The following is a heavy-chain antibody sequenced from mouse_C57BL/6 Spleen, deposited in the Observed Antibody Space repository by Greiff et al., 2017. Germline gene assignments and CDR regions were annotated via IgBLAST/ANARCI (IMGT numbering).Heavy chain of an antibody. J-gene: IGHJ4*01. Sequence: QVQLQQSGPELVKPGASVKISCKASGYAFSSSWMNWVKQRPGTGLEWIGRIYPGDGDTNYNGKFKGKATLTADKSSSTAYMQLSSLTSEDSAVYFCARDYYGSSYAMDYWGQGTSVTVSS. CDR2: IYPGDGDT. V-gene: IGHV1-82*01. D-gene: IGHD1-1*01. CDR3: ARDYYGSSYAMDY. CDR1: GYAFSSSW.